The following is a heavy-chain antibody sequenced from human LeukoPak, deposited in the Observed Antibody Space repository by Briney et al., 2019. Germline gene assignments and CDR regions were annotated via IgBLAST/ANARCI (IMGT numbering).Heavy chain of an antibody. CDR2: IYHSGST. CDR1: GYSISSGYY. J-gene: IGHJ5*02. D-gene: IGHD3-10*01. Sequence: SETLSLTCTVSGYSISSGYYWGWIRQPPGKGLEWIGSIYHSGSTYYNPSLRSRVTISLDTSKKQFSLRLTSVTAADTAVYYCARDPYGSGYNWFDPWGQGTLVTASS. CDR3: ARDPYGSGYNWFDP. V-gene: IGHV4-38-2*02.